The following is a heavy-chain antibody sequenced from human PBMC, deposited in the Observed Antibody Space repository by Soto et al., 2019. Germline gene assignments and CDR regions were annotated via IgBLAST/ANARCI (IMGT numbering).Heavy chain of an antibody. Sequence: SETMSRTCIVSPGSISGGGYYWRWIREHPGKGLEWIGYIYHSGSTYYDPSLNSRVTISVDTPKNPCSLRRSSVTAADTAVYYCARGIAARPGYYYYNNGMDGWGKGTRGTVAS. CDR1: PGSISGGGYY. CDR3: ARGIAARPGYYYYNNGMDG. D-gene: IGHD6-6*01. V-gene: IGHV4-31*03. J-gene: IGHJ6*04. CDR2: IYHSGST.